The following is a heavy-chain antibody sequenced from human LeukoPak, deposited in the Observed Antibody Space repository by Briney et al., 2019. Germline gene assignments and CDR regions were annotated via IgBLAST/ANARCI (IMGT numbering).Heavy chain of an antibody. Sequence: SETLSLTCIVSGGSIGSYYWSWIRQPPGKGLEWIGYIYTDGTTNYNPSLKSRVTISVDTSKNQFSLKLSSVTAADTAVYYCARRQIRTGDAFDIWGQGTMVTVSS. CDR2: IYTDGTT. J-gene: IGHJ3*02. D-gene: IGHD1-14*01. V-gene: IGHV4-4*09. CDR3: ARRQIRTGDAFDI. CDR1: GGSIGSYY.